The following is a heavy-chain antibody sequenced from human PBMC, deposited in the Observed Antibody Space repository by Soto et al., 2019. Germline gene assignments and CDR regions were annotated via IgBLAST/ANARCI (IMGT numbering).Heavy chain of an antibody. D-gene: IGHD6-6*01. CDR3: ARVPLYSSSSDYYYGMDV. V-gene: IGHV4-4*02. J-gene: IGHJ6*02. CDR2: IYHSGST. Sequence: SETLSLTCAVSGGSISSSNWWSWVRQPPGKGLEWIGEIYHSGSTNYNPSLKSRVTISVDKSKNQFSLKLSSVTAADTAVYYCARVPLYSSSSDYYYGMDVWGQGTTVTVSS. CDR1: GGSISSSNW.